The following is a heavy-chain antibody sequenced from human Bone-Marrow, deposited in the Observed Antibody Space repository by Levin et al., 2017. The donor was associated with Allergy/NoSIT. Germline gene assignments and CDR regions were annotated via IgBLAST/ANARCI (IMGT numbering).Heavy chain of an antibody. Sequence: ASVKVSCKASGYTFIRFGINWVRQAPGQGPEWMGWISAHNGNTNAAQKFQGRLTMTVDTATSTAYMELTGLGSDDTAVYYCAAWISLVRGVPKNYFDYWGQGTLVTVSS. CDR1: GYTFIRFG. J-gene: IGHJ4*02. CDR3: AAWISLVRGVPKNYFDY. D-gene: IGHD3-10*01. CDR2: ISAHNGNT. V-gene: IGHV1-18*01.